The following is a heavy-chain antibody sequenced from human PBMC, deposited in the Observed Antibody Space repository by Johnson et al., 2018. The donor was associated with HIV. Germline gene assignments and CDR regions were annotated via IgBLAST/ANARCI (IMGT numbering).Heavy chain of an antibody. J-gene: IGHJ3*02. CDR2: IGTAGAT. D-gene: IGHD6-13*01. CDR3: AKDFGGSSWYESGAFDI. Sequence: VQLVESGGGVVQPGRSLRLSCAASGFTFSSYDMHWVRQATGKGLEWVSAIGTAGATYYPGSVKGRFTISRENAKNSLYLQMNSLRAEDPALYYCAKDFGGSSWYESGAFDIWGQGTMVTVSS. CDR1: GFTFSSYD. V-gene: IGHV3-13*01.